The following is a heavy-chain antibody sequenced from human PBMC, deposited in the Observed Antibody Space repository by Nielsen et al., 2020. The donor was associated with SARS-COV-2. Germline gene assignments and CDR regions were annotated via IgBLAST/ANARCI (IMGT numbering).Heavy chain of an antibody. CDR3: ARGMGEDAFDI. Sequence: WIRQPPGKGLEWIGEIYHSGSTNYNPSLKSRVTISVDKSKNQFSLKLSSVTAADTAVYYCARGMGEDAFDIWGQGTMVTVSS. D-gene: IGHD1-26*01. V-gene: IGHV4-4*02. CDR2: IYHSGST. J-gene: IGHJ3*02.